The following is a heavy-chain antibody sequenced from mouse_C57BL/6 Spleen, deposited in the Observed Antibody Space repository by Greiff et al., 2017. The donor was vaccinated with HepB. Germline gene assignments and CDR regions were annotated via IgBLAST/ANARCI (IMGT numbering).Heavy chain of an antibody. Sequence: VQLQQSGAELVKPGASVKISCKASGYAFSSYWMNWVKQRPGKGLEWIGQIYPGDGDTNYNGKFKGKATLTADKSSSTAYMQLRSLTSEDSAVYFWARKDYGSSYAMDYWGQGTSVTVSS. D-gene: IGHD1-1*01. CDR3: ARKDYGSSYAMDY. J-gene: IGHJ4*01. CDR2: IYPGDGDT. V-gene: IGHV1-80*01. CDR1: GYAFSSYW.